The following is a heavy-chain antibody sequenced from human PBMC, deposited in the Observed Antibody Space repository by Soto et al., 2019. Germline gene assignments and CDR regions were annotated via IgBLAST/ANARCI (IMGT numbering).Heavy chain of an antibody. V-gene: IGHV3-23*01. J-gene: IGHJ5*02. CDR1: GITFSRYD. CDR3: ATQAWDL. Sequence: EVQLLESGGGLVQPGGSLRLSCEASGITFSRYDMSWVRQAPRKGLEWVSAINGGRSFYGDSVEGRFTVSRDTSKNTLYLQRNSLRVEDTAIYYCATQAWDLWGQGTLVTVSS. CDR2: INGGRS.